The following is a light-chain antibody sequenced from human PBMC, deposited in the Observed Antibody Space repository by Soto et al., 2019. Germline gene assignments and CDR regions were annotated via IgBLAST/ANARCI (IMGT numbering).Light chain of an antibody. CDR1: SSDIGSNT. CDR2: SNN. Sequence: VLTQPPSASGTPGQRVTISCSGSSSDIGSNTVNWYQQLPGTAPKLLIYSNNQRPSGVPDRFSGSKSGTSASLAISGLQSEDEADYYCAAWDDSRNGVVFGGGTKVTVL. V-gene: IGLV1-44*01. CDR3: AAWDDSRNGVV. J-gene: IGLJ2*01.